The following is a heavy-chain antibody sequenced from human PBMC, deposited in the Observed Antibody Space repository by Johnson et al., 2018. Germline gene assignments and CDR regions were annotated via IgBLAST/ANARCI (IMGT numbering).Heavy chain of an antibody. D-gene: IGHD2-2*01. CDR3: GRVGVVLPAAPTAFDYYYMDV. CDR1: GASISSTSYS. CDR2: VYHSGTS. Sequence: VRLVDSGPGLVEPSETLSLTCSVSGASISSTSYSWGWIRQPPGKGLVWIGNVYHSGTSYCHPSLESRTTLSVEMSKNQFSLKLSSVTAADAAVYFCGRVGVVLPAAPTAFDYYYMDVWGKGTTVTVSS. J-gene: IGHJ6*03. V-gene: IGHV4-39*07.